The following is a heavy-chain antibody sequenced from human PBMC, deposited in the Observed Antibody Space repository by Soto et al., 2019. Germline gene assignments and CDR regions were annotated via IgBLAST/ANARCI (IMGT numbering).Heavy chain of an antibody. CDR3: ARGVTAGVDY. D-gene: IGHD1-26*01. V-gene: IGHV1-8*01. Sequence: VASVKVSFKASGYSFTGLDINWVRQTTGQGLEWMGWMQPSSGRTGYAQKFQGRVTMTRDTSINTAYMELSSLTSDDTAFYYCARGVTAGVDYWGQGTLVTVSS. CDR1: GYSFTGLD. CDR2: MQPSSGRT. J-gene: IGHJ4*02.